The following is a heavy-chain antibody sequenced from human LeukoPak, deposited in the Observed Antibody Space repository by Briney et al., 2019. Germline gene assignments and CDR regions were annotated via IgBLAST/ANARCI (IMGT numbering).Heavy chain of an antibody. D-gene: IGHD6-19*01. J-gene: IGHJ3*02. CDR1: GYSFTSYW. CDR3: ARRGAVAVLDAFDI. CDR2: IYPGDSDT. Sequence: GESLKISCKGSGYSFTSYWIAWVRQMPGKGLEWMGIIYPGDSDTRYSPSFQGQVTLSDDKSISTAYLQWSSLKASDTAMYYCARRGAVAVLDAFDIWGQGTMVTVSS. V-gene: IGHV5-51*01.